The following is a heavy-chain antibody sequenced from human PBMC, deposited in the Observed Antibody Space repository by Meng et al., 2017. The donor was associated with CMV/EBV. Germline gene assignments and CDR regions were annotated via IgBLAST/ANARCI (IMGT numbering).Heavy chain of an antibody. Sequence: GGSLRLSCAASGFTFSSYAMHWVRQAPGKGLEYVSAISSNGGSTYYADSVKGRFTISRDNAKNSLYLQMNSLRAEDTAVYYCARGGSGYGSDYWGQGTLVTVSS. V-gene: IGHV3-64*02. J-gene: IGHJ4*02. CDR3: ARGGSGYGSDY. CDR2: ISSNGGST. CDR1: GFTFSSYA. D-gene: IGHD5-12*01.